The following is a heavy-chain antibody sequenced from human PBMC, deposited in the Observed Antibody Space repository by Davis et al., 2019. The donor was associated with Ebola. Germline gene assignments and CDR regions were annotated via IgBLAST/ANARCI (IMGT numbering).Heavy chain of an antibody. CDR3: AFSAAGINWFDP. V-gene: IGHV6-1*01. Sequence: SETLSLTCAISGASVSSNSAAWNWTRQSPSRGLEWLGRTYYRSKWYNDYAVSVKSRITINPDTSKNQFSLQLNSVTPEDTAVYYCAFSAAGINWFDPWGQGTLVTVSS. D-gene: IGHD6-13*01. J-gene: IGHJ5*02. CDR2: TYYRSKWYN. CDR1: GASVSSNSAA.